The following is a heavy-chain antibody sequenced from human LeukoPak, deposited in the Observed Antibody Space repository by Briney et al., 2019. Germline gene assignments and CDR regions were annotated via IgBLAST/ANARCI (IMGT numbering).Heavy chain of an antibody. Sequence: SGGSLRLSCAASGFTFSSYAMSWVRQAPGKGLEWVSAISGSGGSTYYADSVKGRFTISRDNSKNTLYLQMNSLRAEDTALYYCAKIVAATAVRSAFDIWGQGTMVTVSS. J-gene: IGHJ3*02. CDR3: AKIVAATAVRSAFDI. CDR1: GFTFSSYA. CDR2: ISGSGGST. V-gene: IGHV3-23*01. D-gene: IGHD2-15*01.